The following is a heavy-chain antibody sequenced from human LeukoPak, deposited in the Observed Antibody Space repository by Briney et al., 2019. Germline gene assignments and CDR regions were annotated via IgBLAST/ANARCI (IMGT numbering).Heavy chain of an antibody. D-gene: IGHD3-22*01. J-gene: IGHJ4*02. CDR2: ISYSGST. CDR3: AAYYYDSSGYLG. CDR1: GGSISSSGYY. V-gene: IGHV4-39*01. Sequence: SETLSLTCTVSGGSISSSGYYGGWIRQPPGKGLEWIGSISYSGSTYYNPSLRSRVTISVDTSKNQFSLKLTSVTAADTAVYYCAAYYYDSSGYLGCGQGTLVTVSS.